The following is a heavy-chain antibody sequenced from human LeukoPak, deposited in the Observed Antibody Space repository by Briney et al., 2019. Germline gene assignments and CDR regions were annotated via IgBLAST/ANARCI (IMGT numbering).Heavy chain of an antibody. Sequence: ASVKVSCKASGGTFSSYAISWVRQAPGQGLEWMGRIIPILGIANYAQKFQGRVTITADKSTSTAYMELSSLRSEDTAVYYCARPDYYDSSGYYVGHFQHWGQGTLVNVSS. CDR1: GGTFSSYA. CDR2: IIPILGIA. V-gene: IGHV1-69*04. D-gene: IGHD3-22*01. J-gene: IGHJ1*01. CDR3: ARPDYYDSSGYYVGHFQH.